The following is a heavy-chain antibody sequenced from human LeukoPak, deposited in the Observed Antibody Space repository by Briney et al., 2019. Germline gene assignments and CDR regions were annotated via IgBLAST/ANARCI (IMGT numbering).Heavy chain of an antibody. CDR2: IYYSGST. Sequence: SETLSLTCTVSGGCISSYYWSWIRQPPGKGLEWIGYIYYSGSTNYNPSLKSRVTISVDTSKNQFSLKLSSVTAADTAVYYCARGAAAANYNWFDPWGQGTLVTVSS. J-gene: IGHJ5*02. CDR3: ARGAAAANYNWFDP. D-gene: IGHD6-13*01. V-gene: IGHV4-59*08. CDR1: GGCISSYY.